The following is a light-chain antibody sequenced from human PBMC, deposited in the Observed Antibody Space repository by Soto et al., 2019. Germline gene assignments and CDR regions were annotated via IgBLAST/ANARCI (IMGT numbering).Light chain of an antibody. CDR1: QTIANW. J-gene: IGKJ1*01. CDR3: QQYKSYSWT. V-gene: IGKV1-5*03. CDR2: KAS. Sequence: DIQMTQSPSTLSASVGDRVTITCRASQTIANWLAWYQHKPGKAPNLLIYKASTLETGVPSRFTGGGSGTEFTLTISSLQPDDFATYYCQQYKSYSWTFGQGTKVDI.